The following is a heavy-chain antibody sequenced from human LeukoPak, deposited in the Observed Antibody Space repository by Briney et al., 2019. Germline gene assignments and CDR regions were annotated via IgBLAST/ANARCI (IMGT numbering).Heavy chain of an antibody. D-gene: IGHD2-8*01. CDR1: GDSLDGHY. V-gene: IGHV4-4*07. Sequence: SETLSLTCTVSGDSLDGHYWYWIRQPAGKGLEWIGRIYSSGSRNYAPSLKSRVTMSIDTSKKSLSLKLNTVTAADAAVYYCARLNGDGFDIWGQGAKVTVSS. J-gene: IGHJ3*02. CDR3: ARLNGDGFDI. CDR2: IYSSGSR.